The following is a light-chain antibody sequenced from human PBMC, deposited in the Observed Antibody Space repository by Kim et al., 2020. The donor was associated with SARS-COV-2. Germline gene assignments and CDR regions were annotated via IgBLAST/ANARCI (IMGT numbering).Light chain of an antibody. V-gene: IGLV3-1*01. Sequence: SGSAGQTASITCSGDKLGDKYACWYQQKPGQSPVLVIYQDRKRPSGIPERFSGSNSGNTATLTISGTQAMDEADYYCQAWDSSIVVFGGGTKLTVL. CDR1: KLGDKY. J-gene: IGLJ2*01. CDR3: QAWDSSIVV. CDR2: QDR.